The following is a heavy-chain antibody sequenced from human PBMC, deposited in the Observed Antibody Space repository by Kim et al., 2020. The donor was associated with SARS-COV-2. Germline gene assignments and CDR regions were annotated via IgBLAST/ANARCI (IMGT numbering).Heavy chain of an antibody. CDR3: AKDMYGQWVVNWFAP. V-gene: IGHV3-9*01. J-gene: IGHJ5*02. D-gene: IGHD6-19*01. Sequence: DSVTCRCTISRDNAKNSRYLQMNSLRAEDTALYYCAKDMYGQWVVNWFAPWGQGTLVTVSS.